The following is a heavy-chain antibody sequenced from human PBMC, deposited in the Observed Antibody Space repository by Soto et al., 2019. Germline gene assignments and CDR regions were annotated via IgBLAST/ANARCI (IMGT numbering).Heavy chain of an antibody. D-gene: IGHD2-8*01. V-gene: IGHV4-39*01. Sequence: QLQLQESGPGLVKRSETLSLTCTVSGGSISSSSYYWGWIRQPPGKGLEWIGSIYYSGSTYYNPSLKSRVTISVDTSKNQFSLKLSSVTAADTAVYYCARQDIVLMVYANDYWGQGTLVTVSS. CDR3: ARQDIVLMVYANDY. CDR2: IYYSGST. CDR1: GGSISSSSYY. J-gene: IGHJ4*02.